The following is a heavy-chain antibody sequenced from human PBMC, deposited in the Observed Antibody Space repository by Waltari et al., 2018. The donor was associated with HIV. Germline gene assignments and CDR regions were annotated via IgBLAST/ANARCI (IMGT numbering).Heavy chain of an antibody. D-gene: IGHD6-6*01. Sequence: QLQLQESGPGLVRPSETLSLTCTVSGGSISSSSYYWGWIRQPPGKGLEWIGSIYYSGTTYYNPSLNSRVTISADTSKNQFSLKVNSVTATDTAVYFCVRLAEQLVQYFQHWGQGALVTVSS. CDR3: VRLAEQLVQYFQH. CDR1: GGSISSSSYY. CDR2: IYYSGTT. V-gene: IGHV4-39*01. J-gene: IGHJ1*01.